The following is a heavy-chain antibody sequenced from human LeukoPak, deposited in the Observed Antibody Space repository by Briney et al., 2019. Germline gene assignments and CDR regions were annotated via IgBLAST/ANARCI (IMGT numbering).Heavy chain of an antibody. J-gene: IGHJ4*02. V-gene: IGHV4-4*07. CDR3: ARDGRFPPEVLPRYFDY. Sequence: SETLSLTCTVSGVSISSYYWSWIRQPAGKGLEWIGRFYTSGSTNYNPSLKSRVTMSVDTSKNQFSLKLSSVTAADTAVYYCARDGRFPPEVLPRYFDYWGQGTLVTVSS. CDR1: GVSISSYY. D-gene: IGHD1-26*01. CDR2: FYTSGST.